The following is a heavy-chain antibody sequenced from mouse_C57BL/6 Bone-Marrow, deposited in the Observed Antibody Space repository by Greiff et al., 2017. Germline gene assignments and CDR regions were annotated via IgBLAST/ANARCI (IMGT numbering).Heavy chain of an antibody. CDR2: ICYSGST. CDR1: GYSIPSDY. D-gene: IGHD1-1*01. CDR3: ARRGVYGEWYYAIDY. J-gene: IGHJ4*01. V-gene: IGHV3-8*01. Sequence: EVQLQQSGPGLAKPSQSLSLTCSVTGYSIPSDYWNWIRKLPGNKLEYMGYICYSGSTNYYPSLKRRISIIRATSTNHYDLQLNSVTTEYTATCYCARRGVYGEWYYAIDYWGQGTSVTVSS.